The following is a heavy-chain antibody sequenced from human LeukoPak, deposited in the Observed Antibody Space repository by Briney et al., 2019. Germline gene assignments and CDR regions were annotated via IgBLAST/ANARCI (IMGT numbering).Heavy chain of an antibody. CDR1: GGTFSIYA. CDR2: IIPIFGTA. D-gene: IGHD2-15*01. Sequence: SVKVSCKASGGTFSIYAISLMRQAPGQGLELMGVIIPIFGTANTSQKFQVRVTITTDESTSTAYMELSSLRSEDTAVYSCARDYCSGGRCYQDYWGQGTLVTVSS. CDR3: ARDYCSGGRCYQDY. J-gene: IGHJ4*02. V-gene: IGHV1-69*05.